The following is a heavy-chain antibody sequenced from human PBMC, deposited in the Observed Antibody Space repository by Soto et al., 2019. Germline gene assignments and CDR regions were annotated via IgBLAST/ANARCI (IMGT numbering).Heavy chain of an antibody. CDR2: IYYSGST. J-gene: IGHJ4*02. CDR3: ARHKLEAYFDY. Sequence: TSETLSLTCTVSGGSISSYYWSWIRQPPGKGLEWIGYIYYSGSTNYNPSLKSRVTISVDTSKNQFSLKLSSVTAADTAVYYCARHKLEAYFDYWGQGTLVTVSS. D-gene: IGHD6-13*01. V-gene: IGHV4-59*08. CDR1: GGSISSYY.